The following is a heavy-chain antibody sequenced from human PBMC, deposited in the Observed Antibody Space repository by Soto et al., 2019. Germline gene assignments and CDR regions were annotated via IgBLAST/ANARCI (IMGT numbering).Heavy chain of an antibody. V-gene: IGHV1-18*01. CDR1: GYTFTNFG. J-gene: IGHJ4*02. CDR2: ISAYNGNT. Sequence: QVQLVQSGAEVKKPGASVKVSCKASGYTFTNFGISWVRQAPGQGLEWMGWISAYNGNTNYPQNFQGRVTMTTDTATTTASLELRSLRSADTAGYDGARVVTAIDYWGQGTLVTFAS. D-gene: IGHD2-21*02. CDR3: ARVVTAIDY.